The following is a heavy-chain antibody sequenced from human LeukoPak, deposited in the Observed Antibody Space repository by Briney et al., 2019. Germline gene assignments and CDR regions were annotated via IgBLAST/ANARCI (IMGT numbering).Heavy chain of an antibody. CDR2: IWYDGSNK. Sequence: PGGSLRLSCAASGFTFSSYGMHWVRQAPGKGLEWVAVIWYDGSNKYYADSVKGRFTISRDNSKNTLYLQMNSLRAEDTAVYYCAKDRAPGYYYDSSGYGPTFDPWGQGTLVTVSS. V-gene: IGHV3-33*06. CDR3: AKDRAPGYYYDSSGYGPTFDP. D-gene: IGHD3-22*01. J-gene: IGHJ5*02. CDR1: GFTFSSYG.